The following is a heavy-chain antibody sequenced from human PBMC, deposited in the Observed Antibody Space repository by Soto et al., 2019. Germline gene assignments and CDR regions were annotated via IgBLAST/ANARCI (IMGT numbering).Heavy chain of an antibody. D-gene: IGHD2-2*03. CDR3: AKWDPRLDKPDPY. CDR1: GFTFSSYA. CDR2: ISGSGGST. Sequence: GASVKVSCAASGFTFSSYAMSWVRQAPGKGLEWVSAISGSGGSTYYADSVKGRFTISRDNSKNTLYLQMNSLRAEDTAVYYCAKWDPRLDKPDPYWGQGTLVTVSS. J-gene: IGHJ4*02. V-gene: IGHV3-23*01.